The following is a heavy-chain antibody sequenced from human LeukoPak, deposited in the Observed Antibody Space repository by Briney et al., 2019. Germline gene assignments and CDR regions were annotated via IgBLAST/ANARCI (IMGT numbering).Heavy chain of an antibody. Sequence: SSVKVSCKASGYTFTSYGISWVRQAPGQGLEWVGWISAYNGNTNYAQKLQGKVTMTTDTSTSTAYMKLRSLRSDDTVVYYCARGGKITMVRGASDYWGQRTLVTVSS. CDR1: GYTFTSYG. CDR3: ARGGKITMVRGASDY. CDR2: ISAYNGNT. J-gene: IGHJ4*02. D-gene: IGHD3-10*01. V-gene: IGHV1-18*01.